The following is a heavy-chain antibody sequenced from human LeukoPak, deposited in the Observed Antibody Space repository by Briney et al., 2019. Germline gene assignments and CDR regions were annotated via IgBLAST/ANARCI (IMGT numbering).Heavy chain of an antibody. J-gene: IGHJ6*03. CDR2: IYTSGST. Sequence: SETLSLTCPVSGGSLSSYYWSWIRQPAGKGLEWILRIYTSGSTNYNPSLKSRVTMSVDTSKNQFSLKLSSVTAADTAVYYCARDGSSSSVYYYYMDVWGKGTTVTVSS. D-gene: IGHD6-6*01. V-gene: IGHV4-4*07. CDR3: ARDGSSSSVYYYYMDV. CDR1: GGSLSSYY.